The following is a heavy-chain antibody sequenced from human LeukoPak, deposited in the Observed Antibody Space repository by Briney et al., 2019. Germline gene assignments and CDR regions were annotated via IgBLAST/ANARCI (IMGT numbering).Heavy chain of an antibody. D-gene: IGHD3-10*01. V-gene: IGHV1-18*01. CDR3: ARVIVTMIRGVLGY. Sequence: ASVKVSCTTSGYTFNNYDLTWVRQAPGQGLEWMGRISVYNGNTEYPQKFQGRVTMTTDTSTNTAYMELRSLRSDDTAVYYCARVIVTMIRGVLGYWGQGTLVTVSS. J-gene: IGHJ4*02. CDR2: ISVYNGNT. CDR1: GYTFNNYD.